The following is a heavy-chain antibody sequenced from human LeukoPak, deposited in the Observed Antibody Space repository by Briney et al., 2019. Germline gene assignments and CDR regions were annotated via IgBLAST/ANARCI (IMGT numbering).Heavy chain of an antibody. CDR3: ARLYSGYDSYWFDP. Sequence: SETLSLTRTVSGGSISSYYWSWIRQPAGKGLEWIGRIYTSGSTNYNPSLKSRVTMSVDTSKNQFSLKLSSVTAADTAVYYCARLYSGYDSYWFDPWGQGTLVTVSS. V-gene: IGHV4-4*07. CDR2: IYTSGST. J-gene: IGHJ5*02. D-gene: IGHD5-12*01. CDR1: GGSISSYY.